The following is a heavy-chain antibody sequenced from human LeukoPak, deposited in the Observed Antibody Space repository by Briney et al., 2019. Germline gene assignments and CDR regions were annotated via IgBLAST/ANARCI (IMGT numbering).Heavy chain of an antibody. CDR1: GFTFSSYG. D-gene: IGHD3-22*01. CDR3: AKDRSGYYSDYFDY. V-gene: IGHV3-30*02. Sequence: GGPLRLSCAASGFTFSSYGMHWVRQAPGKGLEWVAFIRYDGSNKYYADSVKGRFTISRDNSKNTLYLQMNSLRAEDTAVYYCAKDRSGYYSDYFDYWGQGTLVTVSS. J-gene: IGHJ4*02. CDR2: IRYDGSNK.